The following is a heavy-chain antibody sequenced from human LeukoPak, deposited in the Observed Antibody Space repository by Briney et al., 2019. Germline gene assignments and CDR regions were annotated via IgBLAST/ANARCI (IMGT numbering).Heavy chain of an antibody. J-gene: IGHJ4*02. CDR2: ITSSGANT. CDR1: GFTFSTYA. CDR3: ARDATRGGDFDY. V-gene: IGHV3-23*01. D-gene: IGHD3-16*01. Sequence: GGSLRLSCAASGFTFSTYAMSWVRQAPGKGLEWVSSITSSGANTYHAVSVKGRFTISRDNSKNTLYLQMNSLRAEDTAVYYCARDATRGGDFDYWGQGTLVTVSS.